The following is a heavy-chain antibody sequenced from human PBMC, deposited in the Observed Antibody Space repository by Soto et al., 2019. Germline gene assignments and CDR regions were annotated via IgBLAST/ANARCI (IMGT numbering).Heavy chain of an antibody. CDR1: GGSMTSYY. D-gene: IGHD3-10*01. CDR3: ARRIIALEIFDY. V-gene: IGHV4-59*08. J-gene: IGHJ4*02. CDR2: IYYTGNT. Sequence: PSETLSLTCTFSGGSMTSYYWSWIRQPPGKGLEWIGFIYYTGNTKYNASLKSRVTISVDTSKNLFSLKLKSVTAADTAVYYCARRIIALEIFDYWGQGTVVT.